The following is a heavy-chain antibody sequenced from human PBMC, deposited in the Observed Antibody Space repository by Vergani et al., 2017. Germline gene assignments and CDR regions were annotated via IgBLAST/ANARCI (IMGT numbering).Heavy chain of an antibody. Sequence: QVQLVQSGAEVKKPGSSVKVSCKASGGTFSSYAISCVRQAPRKGLEWMGGIIPIFGTANYAQKFQGRVTITADESTSTVYIELGSLRSEDTAVYYCAGGMVRGVIIIMDYGMDVWGQGTTVTVSS. D-gene: IGHD3-10*01. CDR3: AGGMVRGVIIIMDYGMDV. J-gene: IGHJ6*02. CDR1: GGTFSSYA. V-gene: IGHV1-69*12. CDR2: IIPIFGTA.